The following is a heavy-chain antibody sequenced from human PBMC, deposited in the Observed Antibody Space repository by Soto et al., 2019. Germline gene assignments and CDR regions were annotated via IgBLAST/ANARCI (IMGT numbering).Heavy chain of an antibody. CDR3: AKDQDTAMVKTTGWFDH. J-gene: IGHJ5*02. D-gene: IGHD5-18*01. V-gene: IGHV3-23*01. Sequence: PGGSLRLSCAASGFTFSSYAMSWVRQAPGKGLEWVSAISGSGGSTYYADSVKGRFTISRDNSKNTLYLQMNSLRDEDTAVYYCAKDQDTAMVKTTGWFDHWGQGTLVTVSS. CDR2: ISGSGGST. CDR1: GFTFSSYA.